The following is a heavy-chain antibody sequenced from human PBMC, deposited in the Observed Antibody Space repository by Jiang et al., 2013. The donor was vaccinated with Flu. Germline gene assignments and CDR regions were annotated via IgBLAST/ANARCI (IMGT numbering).Heavy chain of an antibody. V-gene: IGHV4-59*08. CDR2: IYYSGST. CDR1: GGSISSYY. CDR3: ARSLYSSGWENWFDP. Sequence: GLVKPSETLSLTCTVSGGSISSYYWSWIRQPPGKGLEWIGYIYYSGSTNYNPSLKSRVTISVDTSKNQFSLKLSSVTAADTAVYYCARSLYSSGWENWFDPRGQGTLVTVSS. D-gene: IGHD6-19*01. J-gene: IGHJ5*02.